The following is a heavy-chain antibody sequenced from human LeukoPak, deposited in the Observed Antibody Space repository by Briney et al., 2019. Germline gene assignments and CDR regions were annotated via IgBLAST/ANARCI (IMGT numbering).Heavy chain of an antibody. CDR3: ARVFRSSWYVDY. CDR1: GGSISSGGYY. Sequence: SETLSLTCTVSGGSISSGGYYWSWIRQHPGKGLEWIGYIYYSGSTYYNPSLKSRVTISVDTSKNQFSLKLSSVTAADTAVYYCARVFRSSWYVDYWGQGTLVTVSS. J-gene: IGHJ4*02. V-gene: IGHV4-31*03. CDR2: IYYSGST. D-gene: IGHD6-13*01.